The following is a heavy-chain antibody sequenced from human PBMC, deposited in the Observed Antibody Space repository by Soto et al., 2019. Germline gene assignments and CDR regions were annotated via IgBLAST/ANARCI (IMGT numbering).Heavy chain of an antibody. CDR2: IYYSGST. CDR3: ARDQGYDSSGYYLRYFDY. D-gene: IGHD3-22*01. J-gene: IGHJ4*02. CDR1: GGSISSGDYY. V-gene: IGHV4-30-4*01. Sequence: SETLSLTCTVSGGSISSGDYYWSWIRQPPGKGLEWIGYIYYSGSTYYNPSLKSRVTISVDTSKNQFSLKLSSVTAADTAVYYCARDQGYDSSGYYLRYFDYWGQGTLVTV.